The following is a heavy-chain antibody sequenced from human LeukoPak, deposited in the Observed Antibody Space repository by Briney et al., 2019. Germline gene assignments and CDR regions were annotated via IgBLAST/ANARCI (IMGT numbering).Heavy chain of an antibody. J-gene: IGHJ4*02. D-gene: IGHD5-18*01. CDR3: ARDWWTAMKD. CDR1: GFTFSGYT. Sequence: GGSLRLSCAASGFTFSGYTMNWVRQAPGKGLECVSYISSSSTSIYYADSVKGRFTISRDNAKNSLWLQMNSLRAEDTAVYYCARDWWTAMKDWGPGTLVTVSS. CDR2: ISSSSTSI. V-gene: IGHV3-48*01.